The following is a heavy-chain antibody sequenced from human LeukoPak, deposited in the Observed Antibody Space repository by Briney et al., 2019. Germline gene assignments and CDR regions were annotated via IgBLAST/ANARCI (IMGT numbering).Heavy chain of an antibody. J-gene: IGHJ4*02. Sequence: GGSLRLSCAASGFTFSNAWMSWVRQAPGKGLEWVGRIKSKTDGGTTDYAAPVKGRFTISRDDSKNTLYLQMNSLKTEDTAVYYCTTRPGYYGSGSYLYFDYWGQGTLVTVSS. CDR1: GFTFSNAW. CDR2: IKSKTDGGTT. V-gene: IGHV3-15*01. CDR3: TTRPGYYGSGSYLYFDY. D-gene: IGHD3-10*01.